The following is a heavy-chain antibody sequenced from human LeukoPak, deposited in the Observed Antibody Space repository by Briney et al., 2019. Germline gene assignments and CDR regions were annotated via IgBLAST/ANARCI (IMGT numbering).Heavy chain of an antibody. J-gene: IGHJ4*02. Sequence: SETLSLTCTVSGGSISSYYWSWIRQSPGKGLEWIGYIYYSGSTNYNPSLESRLTISVDTSKNQFSLKLSSVTAADPAVYYCARAYSSSFPFDYWGQGTLVTVSS. CDR3: ARAYSSSFPFDY. V-gene: IGHV4-59*08. D-gene: IGHD6-13*01. CDR1: GGSISSYY. CDR2: IYYSGST.